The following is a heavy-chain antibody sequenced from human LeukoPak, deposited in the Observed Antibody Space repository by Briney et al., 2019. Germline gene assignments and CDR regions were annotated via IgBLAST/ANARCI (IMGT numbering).Heavy chain of an antibody. CDR1: GGSISSGSYY. V-gene: IGHV4-61*02. CDR2: IYTSGST. Sequence: SQTLSLTCTVSGGSISSGSYYWSWIRQPAGKGLEWIGRIYTSGSTNYNPSLKSRVTISVDTSKNQFSLKLSSVTAADTAVYYCAREGPISGCYAAFDIWGQGTMVTVSS. J-gene: IGHJ3*02. CDR3: AREGPISGCYAAFDI. D-gene: IGHD1-26*01.